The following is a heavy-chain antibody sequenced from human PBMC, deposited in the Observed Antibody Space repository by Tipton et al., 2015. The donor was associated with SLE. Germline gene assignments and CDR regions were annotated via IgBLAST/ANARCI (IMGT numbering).Heavy chain of an antibody. V-gene: IGHV4-59*01. CDR2: IYYSGST. D-gene: IGHD6-19*01. Sequence: TLSLTCTVSGDSISSYYWSWIRQPPGKGLEWIGYIYYSGSTNYNPSLKSRVTISVDTSKNQFSLKLSSVTAADTAVYYCARERVAVVATPWYFDLWGRGTLVTVSS. CDR1: GDSISSYY. CDR3: ARERVAVVATPWYFDL. J-gene: IGHJ2*01.